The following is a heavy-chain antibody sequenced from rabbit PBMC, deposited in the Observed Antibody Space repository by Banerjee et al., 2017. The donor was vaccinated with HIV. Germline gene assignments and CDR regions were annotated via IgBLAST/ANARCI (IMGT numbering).Heavy chain of an antibody. CDR2: INTSSGNT. CDR1: GFSFSNKGV. CDR3: ARDRGVMPAFNL. Sequence: QEQLEESGGGLVKPEGSLTLTCTASGFSFSNKGVMCWVRQAPGKGLEWIACINTSSGNTVYATWAKGRFTISRTSSTTVALQMTSLTAADTATYFCARDRGVMPAFNLWGPGTLVT. J-gene: IGHJ4*01. V-gene: IGHV1S45*01.